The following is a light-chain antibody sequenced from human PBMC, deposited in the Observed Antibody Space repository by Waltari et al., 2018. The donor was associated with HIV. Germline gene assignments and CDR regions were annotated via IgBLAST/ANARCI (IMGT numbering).Light chain of an antibody. CDR3: QQYSSSPWT. V-gene: IGKV3-20*01. Sequence: IVLTQSPGTLSLSPGERATLSCRASQSISSHYLAWYQKTPGQAPRRLSYGASNRATGIPDRFSGSGAGTDFTLTISRLEPEDFAVFYCQQYSSSPWTFGQGTKVE. CDR2: GAS. CDR1: QSISSHY. J-gene: IGKJ1*01.